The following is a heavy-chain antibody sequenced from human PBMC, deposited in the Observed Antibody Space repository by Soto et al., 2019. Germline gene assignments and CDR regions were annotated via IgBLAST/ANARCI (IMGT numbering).Heavy chain of an antibody. V-gene: IGHV5-51*01. D-gene: IGHD3-22*01. CDR2: IFPRDSDT. CDR3: VRSYYDAAGYFYDVDS. Sequence: LGESLKISCEASGYNFMTYWVGWVRQMPGKGLEWMGIIFPRDSDTRYSPSFRGLVTISADKSINTAYLQWSSLMPSDTAMYYCVRSYYDAAGYFYDVDSWGQGTLVTVSS. J-gene: IGHJ4*02. CDR1: GYNFMTYW.